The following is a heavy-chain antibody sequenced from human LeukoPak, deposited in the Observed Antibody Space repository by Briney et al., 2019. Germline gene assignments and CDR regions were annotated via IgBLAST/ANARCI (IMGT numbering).Heavy chain of an antibody. CDR1: GGSINSGGYS. D-gene: IGHD3-10*01. J-gene: IGHJ4*02. CDR2: IYYSGST. CDR3: ARSAYYYGSGSYGTSFFDY. V-gene: IGHV4-61*08. Sequence: PSETLSLTCAVSGGSINSGGYSWSWIRQPPGKGLEWIGYIYYSGSTNYNPSLKSRVTISVGTSKNQFSLKLSSVTAADTAVYYCARSAYYYGSGSYGTSFFDYWGQGTLVTVSS.